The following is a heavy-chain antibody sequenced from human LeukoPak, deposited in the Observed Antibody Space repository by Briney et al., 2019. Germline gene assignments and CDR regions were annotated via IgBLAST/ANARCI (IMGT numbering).Heavy chain of an antibody. V-gene: IGHV4-4*07. CDR2: IYTSYFT. J-gene: IGHJ4*02. CDR3: ARVHIVTGTYFDS. D-gene: IGHD3-10*01. CDR1: GDSMSGYS. Sequence: SSETLSLTCTLSGDSMSGYSWSWLRQPAGKELEWIGRIYTSYFTEYNLSLDGRVTMSIDTSKNQFSLMLDSVTAADTAIYYFARVHIVTGTYFDSWGQGALVTVSS.